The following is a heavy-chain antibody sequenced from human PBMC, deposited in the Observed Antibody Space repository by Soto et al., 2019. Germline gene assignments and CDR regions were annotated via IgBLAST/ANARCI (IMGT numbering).Heavy chain of an antibody. Sequence: TLSLTCAISGEGVSDNTAAWSWIRQSPSRGRGWRGRTYDRAKWYNEYALAVKTRIRINPGTSKNQFCLQLNSVTPEATAVYYYYRARDCSNSSFYLYALDVWGQGTRVTVS. CDR2: TYDRAKWYN. J-gene: IGHJ6*02. CDR3: YRARDCSNSSFYLYALDV. V-gene: IGHV6-1*01. D-gene: IGHD2-2*01. CDR1: GEGVSDNTAA.